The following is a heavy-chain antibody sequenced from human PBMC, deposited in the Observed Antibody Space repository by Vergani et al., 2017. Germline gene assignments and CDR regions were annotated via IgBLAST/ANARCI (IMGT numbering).Heavy chain of an antibody. Sequence: QVQLVESGGGVVQPGGSLRLSCAASGFTFSSFGMHWVRQAPGKGLEWVAFIRYDGSNKYYADSVKGRFTISRDNSKNTLYLQMNSLRAEDTAVYYCAKDASRGSGIDFWGQGTLVTVSS. CDR1: GFTFSSFG. CDR2: IRYDGSNK. V-gene: IGHV3-30*02. D-gene: IGHD3-10*01. CDR3: AKDASRGSGIDF. J-gene: IGHJ4*02.